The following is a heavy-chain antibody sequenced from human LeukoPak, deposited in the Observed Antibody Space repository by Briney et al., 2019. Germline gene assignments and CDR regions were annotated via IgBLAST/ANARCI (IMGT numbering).Heavy chain of an antibody. V-gene: IGHV3-21*01. CDR3: ARESNYGDSDY. J-gene: IGHJ4*02. CDR2: ISSSSSYI. Sequence: GGSLRLSCAASGFTFSSYSMNWVRQAPGRGLEWVSSISSSSSYIYYADSVKGRFIISRDNAKNSLYLQMNSLRAEDTAVYYCARESNYGDSDYWGQGTLVTVSS. CDR1: GFTFSSYS. D-gene: IGHD4-17*01.